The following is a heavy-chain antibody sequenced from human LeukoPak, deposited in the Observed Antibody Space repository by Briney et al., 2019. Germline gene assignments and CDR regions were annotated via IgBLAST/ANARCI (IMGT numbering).Heavy chain of an antibody. CDR1: GGSISSSSYY. Sequence: SETLSLTCTVSGGSISSSSYYWGWIRQPPGKGLEWIGSIYYSGSTYYNPSLKSRVTISVDTSKNQFSLKLSSVTAADTAVYYCARGGWQWLVDSGYYFDYWGQGTLVTVSS. CDR2: IYYSGST. J-gene: IGHJ4*02. V-gene: IGHV4-39*01. D-gene: IGHD6-19*01. CDR3: ARGGWQWLVDSGYYFDY.